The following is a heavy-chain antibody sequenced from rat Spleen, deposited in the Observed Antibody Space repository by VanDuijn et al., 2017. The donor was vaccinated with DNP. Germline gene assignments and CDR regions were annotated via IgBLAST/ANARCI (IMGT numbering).Heavy chain of an antibody. J-gene: IGHJ4*01. CDR2: ISPRGLST. Sequence: EVQLVESGGGLVQPGRSLKLSCAASGFAFTNYDMAWVRQAPTKGLEWVASISPRGLSTFYRDSVKGRFTISRDNAKNTLYLQMDSLGSEDTATYFCTRVGDYHDGGDGDVLDVWGQGTSVTVSS. V-gene: IGHV5S23*01. D-gene: IGHD1-12*02. CDR3: TRVGDYHDGGDGDVLDV. CDR1: GFAFTNYD.